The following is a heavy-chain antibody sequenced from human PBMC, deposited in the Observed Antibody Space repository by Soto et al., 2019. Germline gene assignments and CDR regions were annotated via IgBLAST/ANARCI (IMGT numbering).Heavy chain of an antibody. CDR1: GFTFSTYW. D-gene: IGHD3-22*01. Sequence: EAQMVESGGGLVQPGGSLRLSCAASGFTFSTYWIHWVRQAPGKGLVWVSRINGDGTSTSYADSVKGRFTISRDNAKNTIDLQMNSLGAHDTAVYYCVRSFYDSSGSYGRFDYWGQGTLVTVS. CDR2: INGDGTST. CDR3: VRSFYDSSGSYGRFDY. V-gene: IGHV3-74*01. J-gene: IGHJ4*02.